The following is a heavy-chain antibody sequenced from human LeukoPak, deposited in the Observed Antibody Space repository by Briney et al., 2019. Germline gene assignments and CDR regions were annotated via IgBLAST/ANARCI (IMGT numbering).Heavy chain of an antibody. J-gene: IGHJ5*02. CDR2: INPNGGGT. D-gene: IGHD6-13*01. Sequence: ASVKVSCKASGYTFTGYYMHWVRQAPGQGLEWMGWINPNGGGTNYAQKFQGRVTMTRDTSISTAYMELSRLRSDDTAVYYCARGGVRKQQLSDWFDPWGQGTLVTVSS. CDR1: GYTFTGYY. V-gene: IGHV1-2*02. CDR3: ARGGVRKQQLSDWFDP.